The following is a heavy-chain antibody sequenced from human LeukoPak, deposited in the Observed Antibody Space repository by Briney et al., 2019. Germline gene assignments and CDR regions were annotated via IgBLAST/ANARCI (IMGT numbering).Heavy chain of an antibody. CDR1: GYTFTSYG. V-gene: IGHV1-46*01. Sequence: ASVKVSCKASGYTFTSYGISWVRQAPGQGLEWMGIINPSGGSTTYAQKFQGRITMTRDTSTSTVYMDLSSLRSEDTAVYYCAGRLDWYFDLWGRGTLVTVSS. CDR3: AGRLDWYFDL. J-gene: IGHJ2*01. CDR2: INPSGGST. D-gene: IGHD6-19*01.